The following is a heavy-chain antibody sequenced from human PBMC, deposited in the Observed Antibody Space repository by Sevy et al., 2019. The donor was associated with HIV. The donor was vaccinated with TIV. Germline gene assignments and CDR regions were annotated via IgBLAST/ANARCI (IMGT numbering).Heavy chain of an antibody. V-gene: IGHV1-69*13. D-gene: IGHD1-26*01. Sequence: ASVKVSCKASGGTFSSYAISWVRQAPGQGLEWMGGIIPIFGTANYAQKFQGRVTITADESTSTAYMELSSLRSEDTAVYYCASHSGSYRDWFDPWGQGTLVTVSS. CDR2: IIPIFGTA. J-gene: IGHJ5*02. CDR3: ASHSGSYRDWFDP. CDR1: GGTFSSYA.